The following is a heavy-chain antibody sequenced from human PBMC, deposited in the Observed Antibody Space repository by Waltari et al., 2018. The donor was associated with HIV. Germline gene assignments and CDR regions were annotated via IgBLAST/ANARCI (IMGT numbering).Heavy chain of an antibody. D-gene: IGHD3-10*01. V-gene: IGHV5-51*01. CDR2: IYPDDSDT. J-gene: IGHJ4*02. Sequence: DVQLVQSGAASKKPGEYLKISCKGSGYSVRMNWIGWVRQMPGKGLDWMAIIYPDDSDTRYNPSFRGQVTISVDRSISTAHLSWRRLKTSDTGIYYCVTSAYGANSWIDYWGQGTPVTVSS. CDR3: VTSAYGANSWIDY. CDR1: GYSVRMNW.